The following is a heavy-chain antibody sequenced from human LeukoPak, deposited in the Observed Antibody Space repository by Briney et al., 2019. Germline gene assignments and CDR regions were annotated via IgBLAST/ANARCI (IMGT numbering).Heavy chain of an antibody. V-gene: IGHV1-46*01. CDR1: GYTFTSYY. CDR2: INPSGGST. Sequence: GASVKVSCKASGYTFTSYYMHWVRQAPGQGLEWMGIINPSGGSTNYAQKFQGRVTITADESTSTAYMELSSLRSEDTAVYYCARGPLWFGESLNSKFDPWGQGTLVTVSS. J-gene: IGHJ5*02. D-gene: IGHD3-10*01. CDR3: ARGPLWFGESLNSKFDP.